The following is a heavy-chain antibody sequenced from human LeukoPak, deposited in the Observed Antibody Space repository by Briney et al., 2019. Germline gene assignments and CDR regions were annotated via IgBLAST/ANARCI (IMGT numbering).Heavy chain of an antibody. CDR2: IYHGGST. Sequence: PSGTLSLTCAVSGGSISSSNWWSWVRQPPGKGLQWIGEIYHGGSTYYNPSLKSRVTISVDTSKNQFSLKLSSVTAADTAVYYCARGAIGSSWWPHYFDYWGQGTLVTVSS. D-gene: IGHD6-13*01. J-gene: IGHJ4*02. CDR1: GGSISSSNW. CDR3: ARGAIGSSWWPHYFDY. V-gene: IGHV4-4*02.